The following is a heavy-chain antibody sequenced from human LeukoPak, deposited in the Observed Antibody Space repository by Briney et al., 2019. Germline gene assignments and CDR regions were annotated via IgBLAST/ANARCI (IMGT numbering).Heavy chain of an antibody. Sequence: SVKVSCKASGGTFSSYTISWVRQAPGQGLEWMGRIIPILGIANYAQKFQGRVTITADKSTSTAYMELSSLRSEDTAVYYCARGDKYWYSDLWGRGTLVTVSS. CDR1: GGTFSSYT. J-gene: IGHJ2*01. V-gene: IGHV1-69*02. CDR3: ARGDKYWYSDL. CDR2: IIPILGIA. D-gene: IGHD3-10*01.